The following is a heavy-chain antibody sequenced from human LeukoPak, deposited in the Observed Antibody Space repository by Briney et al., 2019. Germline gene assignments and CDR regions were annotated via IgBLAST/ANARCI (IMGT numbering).Heavy chain of an antibody. D-gene: IGHD2-15*01. CDR1: GYTFTGYY. J-gene: IGHJ4*02. V-gene: IGHV1-2*02. CDR3: ARESDCSGGICYSDY. CDR2: INPNSGGT. Sequence: ASVKVSCKASGYTFTGYYMHWVREAPGQGLEWMGWINPNSGGTNYAQKLQGRVTMTRDTSISTAYMELSRLRSDDTAVYYCARESDCSGGICYSDYWGQGTLVTVSS.